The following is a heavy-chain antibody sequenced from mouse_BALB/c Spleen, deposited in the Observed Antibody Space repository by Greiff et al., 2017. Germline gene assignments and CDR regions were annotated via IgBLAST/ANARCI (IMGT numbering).Heavy chain of an antibody. D-gene: IGHD3-3*01. CDR2: IDPANGNT. V-gene: IGHV14-3*02. CDR1: GFNIKDTY. CDR3: AKGDPFAY. J-gene: IGHJ3*01. Sequence: VQLQQSGAELVKPGASVKLSCTASGFNIKDTYMHWVKQRPEQGLEWIGRIDPANGNTKYDPKFQGKATITADTSSNTAYLQLSSLTSEDTAVYYCAKGDPFAYWGQGTLVTVSA.